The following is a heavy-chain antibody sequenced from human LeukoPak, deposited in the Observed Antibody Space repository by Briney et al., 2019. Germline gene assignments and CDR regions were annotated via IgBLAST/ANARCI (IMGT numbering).Heavy chain of an antibody. CDR2: IYTSGST. CDR3: ARGRRITIFGVAYENWFDP. V-gene: IGHV4-61*02. Sequence: SETLSLTCTVSGGSISSGSYYWSWIRQPAGKGLEWIGRIYTSGSTNYNPSLKSRVTISVDTSKNQFSLKLSSVTAADTAVYYCARGRRITIFGVAYENWFDPWGQGTLVTVSS. D-gene: IGHD3-3*01. CDR1: GGSISSGSYY. J-gene: IGHJ5*02.